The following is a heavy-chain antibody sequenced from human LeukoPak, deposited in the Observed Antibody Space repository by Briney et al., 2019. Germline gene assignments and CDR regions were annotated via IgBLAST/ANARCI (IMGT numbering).Heavy chain of an antibody. V-gene: IGHV4-39*01. CDR2: IYYSGST. Sequence: SETLSLTCTVSGGSISSSSYYWGWIRQPPGKGLEWIGSIYYSGSTYYNPSLKSRVTISVDTSKNQFSLKLSSVTAADTAVYYCARHHYDFWSGPTPNWFDPWGQGTLVTVSS. CDR3: ARHHYDFWSGPTPNWFDP. D-gene: IGHD3-3*01. J-gene: IGHJ5*02. CDR1: GGSISSSSYY.